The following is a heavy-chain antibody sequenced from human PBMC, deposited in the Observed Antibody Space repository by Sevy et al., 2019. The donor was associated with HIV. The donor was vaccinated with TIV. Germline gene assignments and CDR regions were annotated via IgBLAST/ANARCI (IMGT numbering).Heavy chain of an antibody. D-gene: IGHD3-3*01. Sequence: GGSLRLSCAASGFTFSSYGMHWVRQAPGKGLEWVAVIWYDGSNKYYADSVKGRFTISRDNSKNTLYLQMNSLRAEDTAVYYCAKARVVTGYYYMDVWGKGTTVTVSS. CDR1: GFTFSSYG. J-gene: IGHJ6*03. CDR2: IWYDGSNK. V-gene: IGHV3-33*06. CDR3: AKARVVTGYYYMDV.